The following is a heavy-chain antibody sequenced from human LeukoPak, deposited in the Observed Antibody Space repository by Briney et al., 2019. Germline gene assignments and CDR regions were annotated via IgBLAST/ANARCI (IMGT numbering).Heavy chain of an antibody. V-gene: IGHV4-59*01. D-gene: IGHD4-17*01. CDR3: AREQVVYGDYSWFDP. Sequence: SETLSLTCTVSGGSISSYYWSWIRQPPGKGLEWIGYIYYSGSTNYNPSLKSRVTISVDTSKNQFSLKLSSVTAADTAVYYCAREQVVYGDYSWFDPWGQGTRVTVSS. CDR2: IYYSGST. CDR1: GGSISSYY. J-gene: IGHJ5*02.